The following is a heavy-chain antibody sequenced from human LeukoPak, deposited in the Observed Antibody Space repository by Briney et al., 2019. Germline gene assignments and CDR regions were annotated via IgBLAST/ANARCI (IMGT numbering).Heavy chain of an antibody. CDR3: ARDMLDMGYYYYMDV. CDR1: GYPISNGYY. D-gene: IGHD2-8*01. CDR2: IYSSESG. Sequence: SETLSLTCTVSGYPISNGYYWSWIRQPAGKGLEWIGRIYSSESGSYNPSLKSRLTMSVDTSKNQFPLRLRSVTAADTAVYYCARDMLDMGYYYYMDVWGKGTTVTVSS. J-gene: IGHJ6*03. V-gene: IGHV4-4*07.